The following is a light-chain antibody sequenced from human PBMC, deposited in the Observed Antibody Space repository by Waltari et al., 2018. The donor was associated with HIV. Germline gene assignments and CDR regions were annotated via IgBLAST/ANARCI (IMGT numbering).Light chain of an antibody. CDR2: DVI. CDR1: SSDVGGYNY. CDR3: SSHAGSKVV. Sequence: QSALTQPRSVSGSPGQSVTLSCTGTSSDVGGYNYVSWHQQHPGKAPKLMIYDVIKRPSGVPDRFSGSKSGNTASLTVSGLQPEDEADYYCSSHAGSKVVFGGGTRLTVL. V-gene: IGLV2-8*01. J-gene: IGLJ2*01.